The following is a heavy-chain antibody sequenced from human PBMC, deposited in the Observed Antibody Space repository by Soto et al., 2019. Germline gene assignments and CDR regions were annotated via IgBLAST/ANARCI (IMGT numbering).Heavy chain of an antibody. D-gene: IGHD6-13*01. V-gene: IGHV5-51*03. CDR2: IYPGDSDT. Sequence: EVQLVQSGAEVKKPGESLKISCKGSGYSFTSYWIGWVRQMPGKGLEWMGIIYPGDSDTRYSPSFQGQVTISADKSISTAYRQWSSLKASDAAMYYCARPAAAGAYYYSGLDVWGQGTTVTVSS. CDR3: ARPAAAGAYYYSGLDV. J-gene: IGHJ6*02. CDR1: GYSFTSYW.